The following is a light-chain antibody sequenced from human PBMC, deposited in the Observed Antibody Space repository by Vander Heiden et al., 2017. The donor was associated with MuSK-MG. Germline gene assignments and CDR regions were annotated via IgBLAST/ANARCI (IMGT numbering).Light chain of an antibody. Sequence: IQMTQSPSSLSASVGDTVTITCRASQSIKSDLSWFQQKRGMAPKRLIYASMLQSEVPSRFRGSGSGTEFTLIIHSLQPEDFATYYCLQYNTSPFTLGQGTKLEIK. J-gene: IGKJ2*01. CDR2: AS. CDR3: LQYNTSPFT. V-gene: IGKV1-17*01. CDR1: QSIKSD.